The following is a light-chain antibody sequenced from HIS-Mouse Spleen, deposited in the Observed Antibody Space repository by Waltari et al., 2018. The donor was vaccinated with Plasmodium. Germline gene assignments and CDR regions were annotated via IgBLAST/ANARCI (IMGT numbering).Light chain of an antibody. J-gene: IGKJ2*01. CDR3: QQDYNLPYT. Sequence: ELVMTPSPATLSLSPGERATLSCRASQSVSSSYLSWYQQKPGQAPRLLIYGASTRATGIPSRFSGSGSGTDFTLTISSLQPEDFAVYYCQQDYNLPYTFGQGTKLEIK. CDR2: GAS. V-gene: IGKV3D-7*01. CDR1: QSVSSSY.